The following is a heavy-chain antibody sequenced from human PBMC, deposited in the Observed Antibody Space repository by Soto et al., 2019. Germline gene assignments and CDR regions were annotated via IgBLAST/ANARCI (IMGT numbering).Heavy chain of an antibody. V-gene: IGHV3-48*02. D-gene: IGHD4-17*01. Sequence: EVQLVESGGGFTQARGSLRLSCAASGFKFSDYSFNWVRQGPGRGLEWIAFISTVPDITYYADSVKGRFPISRDNAESSVFLQMNSLRDEETAVYYCAKDRWVTTRSVDFWGQGTLVAGS. CDR1: GFKFSDYS. CDR2: ISTVPDIT. J-gene: IGHJ4*02. CDR3: AKDRWVTTRSVDF.